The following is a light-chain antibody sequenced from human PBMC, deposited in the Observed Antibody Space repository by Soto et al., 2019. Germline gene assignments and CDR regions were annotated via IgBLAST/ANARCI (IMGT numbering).Light chain of an antibody. CDR3: QQYGSSPFT. CDR2: GAS. J-gene: IGKJ3*01. Sequence: DIVLTQSPGTLSLSPGERATLSCRASQSVSSNLAWYQQKPGQAPRLLIYGASSRATGIPDRFSGSGSGTDFTITIRRLGPEDSAVYYCQQYGSSPFTFGPGTKVDIK. CDR1: QSVSSN. V-gene: IGKV3-20*01.